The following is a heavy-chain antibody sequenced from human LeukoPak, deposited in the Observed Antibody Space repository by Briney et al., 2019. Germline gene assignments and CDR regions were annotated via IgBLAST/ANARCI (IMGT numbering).Heavy chain of an antibody. CDR2: ISYDGSNK. J-gene: IGHJ4*02. Sequence: GRSLRLSCAASGFTFSSYAMHWVRQAPGKGLEWVAVISYDGSNKYYADSVKGRFTISRDNSKNTLYLQMNSLRAEDTAVYYCARGGAKSHLLYYDSSGYYVYWGQGTLVTVSS. D-gene: IGHD3-22*01. V-gene: IGHV3-30*04. CDR1: GFTFSSYA. CDR3: ARGGAKSHLLYYDSSGYYVY.